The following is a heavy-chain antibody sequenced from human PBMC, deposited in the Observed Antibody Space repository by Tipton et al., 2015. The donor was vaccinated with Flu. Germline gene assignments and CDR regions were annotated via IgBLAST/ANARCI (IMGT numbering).Heavy chain of an antibody. V-gene: IGHV4-34*01. CDR2: INHSGST. D-gene: IGHD2-2*01. CDR3: ARALPIVVGPAAVYYYYGMDV. J-gene: IGHJ6*02. CDR1: GGSFSGYY. Sequence: TLSLTCAVYGGSFSGYYWSWIRQPPGKGLEWIGEINHSGSTNYNPSLKSRVTISVDTSKNQFSLKLSSVTAADTAVYYCARALPIVVGPAAVYYYYGMDVWGQGTTVTVSS.